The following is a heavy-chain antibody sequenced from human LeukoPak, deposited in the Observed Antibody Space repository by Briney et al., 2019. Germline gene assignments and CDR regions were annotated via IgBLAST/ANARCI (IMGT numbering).Heavy chain of an antibody. D-gene: IGHD5-18*01. CDR1: GFTFSSYG. Sequence: GGSLRLSCAASGFTFSSYGMHWVRQAPGKGLEWVAVIWYDGSNKYYADSVKGRFTISRDNSKNTLYLQMNSLRAEDTAVYYCAKDRYSYGYALDYWGQGTLVTVSS. CDR2: IWYDGSNK. V-gene: IGHV3-33*06. CDR3: AKDRYSYGYALDY. J-gene: IGHJ4*02.